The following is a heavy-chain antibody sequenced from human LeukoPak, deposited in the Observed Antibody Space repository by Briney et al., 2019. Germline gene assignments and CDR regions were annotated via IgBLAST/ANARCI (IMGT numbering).Heavy chain of an antibody. J-gene: IGHJ2*01. V-gene: IGHV1-69*13. CDR1: GGTFSNYA. CDR3: ARSGEMATAHWFFDL. Sequence: SVKVSCKASGGTFSNYAINWVRQAPGQGLEWMGGIIPIFGTANYAQNFQGRVTITADESTTTAYLELSGLRSEDTAVYYCARSGEMATAHWFFDLWGRGTLVTVSS. CDR2: IIPIFGTA. D-gene: IGHD5-24*01.